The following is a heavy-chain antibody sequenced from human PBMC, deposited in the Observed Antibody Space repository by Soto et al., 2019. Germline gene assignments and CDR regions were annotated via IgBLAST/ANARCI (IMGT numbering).Heavy chain of an antibody. D-gene: IGHD3-10*01. V-gene: IGHV3-7*04. CDR2: IKQDGSGE. CDR1: GFTFSTYW. J-gene: IGHJ4*02. Sequence: EVQLVESGGGLVQPGGSLRLSCAASGFTFSTYWMSWVRQAPGKGLEWVANIKQDGSGEYYVDSVKGRFTISRDNAKNALYLQMNSLRGEDTAVYYCARTHGAYYAWDYWGQGTLVTVSS. CDR3: ARTHGAYYAWDY.